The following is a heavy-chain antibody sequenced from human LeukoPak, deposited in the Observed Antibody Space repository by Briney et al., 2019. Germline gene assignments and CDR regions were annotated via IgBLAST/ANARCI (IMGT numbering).Heavy chain of an antibody. CDR1: GFTFSSYA. CDR2: VSGSGGST. CDR3: AKGESQSLGYFDY. J-gene: IGHJ4*02. D-gene: IGHD3-10*01. V-gene: IGHV3-23*01. Sequence: GGSLRLSCAASGFTFSSYALSWGRQGPGKGQEWVSAVSGSGGSTYYAASVKGRFTISRDNSKNPLYLQMNSLRAEDTAVYYCAKGESQSLGYFDYWGQRTLVTVSS.